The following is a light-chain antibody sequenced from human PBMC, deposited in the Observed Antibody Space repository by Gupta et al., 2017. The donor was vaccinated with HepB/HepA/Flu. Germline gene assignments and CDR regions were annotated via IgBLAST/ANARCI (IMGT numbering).Light chain of an antibody. CDR1: SSNIGKNY. Sequence: SALTLPPSVPAASGQRVTMFCYRSSSNIGKNYVSWYQQFPGTAPKLLIYENDKRPSGIPDRFSGSKSGTSVTLGITGLQTGDEADYFCGTWDSSLSALVFGGGTKVTVL. CDR3: GTWDSSLSALV. J-gene: IGLJ2*01. CDR2: END. V-gene: IGLV1-51*02.